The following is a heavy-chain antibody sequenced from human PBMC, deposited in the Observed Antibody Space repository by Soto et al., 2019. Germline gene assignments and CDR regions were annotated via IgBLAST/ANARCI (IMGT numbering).Heavy chain of an antibody. V-gene: IGHV3-7*02. Sequence: GGSLRLSCAASGFAFSDYSMSWVRQAPGQGLEWVASIKEAGNVKYYVDSVKGRFTISRDNAKNSLYLQMNSLRAEDTAVYYCVRTSLVVAAATREDYWGQGTLVTVSS. CDR1: GFAFSDYS. J-gene: IGHJ4*02. CDR2: IKEAGNVK. CDR3: VRTSLVVAAATREDY. D-gene: IGHD2-15*01.